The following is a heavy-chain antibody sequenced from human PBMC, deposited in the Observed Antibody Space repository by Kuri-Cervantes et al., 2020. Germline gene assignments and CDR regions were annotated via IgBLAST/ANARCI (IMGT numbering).Heavy chain of an antibody. CDR1: GYTFTGYY. D-gene: IGHD3-10*01. J-gene: IGHJ4*02. CDR3: ARGDYYGSGSYTVGY. V-gene: IGHV1-2*04. Sequence: ASVKVSCKASGYTFTGYYMHWVRQAPGQGLEWMGWINPNSGGTNYAQKFQGWVTMTRDTSISTAYMELSSLRSKDTAVYYCARGDYYGSGSYTVGYWGQGTLVTVSS. CDR2: INPNSGGT.